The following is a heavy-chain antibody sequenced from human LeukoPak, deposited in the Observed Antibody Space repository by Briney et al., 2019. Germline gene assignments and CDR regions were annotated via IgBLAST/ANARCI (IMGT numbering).Heavy chain of an antibody. V-gene: IGHV3-7*01. CDR3: ATGRDYGDY. J-gene: IGHJ4*02. CDR2: INQDGREK. Sequence: GGSLTLSCAVSGFTFSSYWMTWVRQVPGKGLQWVANINQDGREKYYMDSMKGRLNISRDNTENSVFLQLTSLRPEDTGIYFCATGRDYGDYWGQGTLVAVSS. CDR1: GFTFSSYW.